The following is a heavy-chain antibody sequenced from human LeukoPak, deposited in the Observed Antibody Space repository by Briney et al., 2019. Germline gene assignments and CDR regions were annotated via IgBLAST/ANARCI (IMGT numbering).Heavy chain of an antibody. CDR1: GFTFNSYG. Sequence: GGSLRLSCAASGFTFNSYGMHWVRQAPGKGLEWVAFIRYDGINKYYADSVKGRFTISRDNSKNTVSLQMNSLRADDTAVYYCAKSGNAGYGSGSYFDYWGQGTLVTVSS. D-gene: IGHD3-10*01. J-gene: IGHJ4*02. CDR2: IRYDGINK. V-gene: IGHV3-30*02. CDR3: AKSGNAGYGSGSYFDY.